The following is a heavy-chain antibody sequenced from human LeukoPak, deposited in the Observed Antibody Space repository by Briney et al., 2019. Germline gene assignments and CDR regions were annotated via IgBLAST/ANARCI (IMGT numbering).Heavy chain of an antibody. Sequence: GGSLRLSCVASGFTFEDYAVHWVRQPPGKGLEWVSGISWNSGTINYVDSVKGRFTISRDNAKNSLYLQMNSLRSDDTAVYYCARDFLEAAGRTFDSWGQGTLVTVSS. CDR1: GFTFEDYA. CDR3: ARDFLEAAGRTFDS. CDR2: ISWNSGTI. D-gene: IGHD6-13*01. V-gene: IGHV3-9*01. J-gene: IGHJ4*02.